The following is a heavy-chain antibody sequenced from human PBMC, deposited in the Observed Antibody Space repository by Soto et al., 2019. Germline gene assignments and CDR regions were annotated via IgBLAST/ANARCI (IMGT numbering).Heavy chain of an antibody. CDR1: GYTFTSYD. V-gene: IGHV1-8*01. CDR3: ARVRPGTTSMDV. J-gene: IGHJ6*02. CDR2: MNPNSGNT. D-gene: IGHD1-1*01. Sequence: QVQLVQSGAEVKKPGASVKVSCKASGYTFTSYDINWVRQATGQGLEWMGWMNPNSGNTGYAQTFRGRATMTGSTSMSPAYMAPSSRRSVDKAVYYCARVRPGTTSMDVWGQGTTVTVSS.